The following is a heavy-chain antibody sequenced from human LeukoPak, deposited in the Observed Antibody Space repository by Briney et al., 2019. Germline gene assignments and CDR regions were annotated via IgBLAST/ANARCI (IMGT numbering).Heavy chain of an antibody. CDR2: ISDSGAM. J-gene: IGHJ4*02. CDR3: ARDGGYRGYDADC. D-gene: IGHD5-12*01. V-gene: IGHV3-48*01. CDR1: GFTFSTYS. Sequence: GGSLRLSCAASGFTFSTYSMKWVRQAPGKGLEWVSYISDSGAMYYADSVRGRFTISRENAQNSLFLQMNSLRAEGTAVYYCARDGGYRGYDADCWGQGTLVTVSS.